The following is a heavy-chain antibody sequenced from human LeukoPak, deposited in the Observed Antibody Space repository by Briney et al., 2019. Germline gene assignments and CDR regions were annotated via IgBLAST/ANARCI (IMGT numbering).Heavy chain of an antibody. V-gene: IGHV3-48*03. CDR3: ARKENILTGYYDH. CDR1: GFTFRSYE. D-gene: IGHD3-9*01. Sequence: GGSLRLSCAASGFTFRSYEMNWVRQAPGKGLEWASYISSSGSTIYYADSVKGRFTISRDNAWNSLYLQMNSLRAEDTAVYYCARKENILTGYYDHWGQGTLVTVSS. CDR2: ISSSGSTI. J-gene: IGHJ5*02.